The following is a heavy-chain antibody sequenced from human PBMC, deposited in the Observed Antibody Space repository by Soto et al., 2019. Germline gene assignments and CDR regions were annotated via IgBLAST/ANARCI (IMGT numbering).Heavy chain of an antibody. CDR1: GGSISSYY. Sequence: PSETLSLTCTVSGGSISSYYWSWIRQPPGKGLEWIGYIYYSGSTNYNPSLKSRVTISVDTSKNQFSLKLSSVTAADTAVYYCARVKVPEYSSGWYADYWGQGTLVTVSS. D-gene: IGHD6-19*01. CDR2: IYYSGST. V-gene: IGHV4-59*01. J-gene: IGHJ4*02. CDR3: ARVKVPEYSSGWYADY.